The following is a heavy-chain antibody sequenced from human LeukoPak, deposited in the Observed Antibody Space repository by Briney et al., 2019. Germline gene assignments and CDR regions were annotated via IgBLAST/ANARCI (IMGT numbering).Heavy chain of an antibody. CDR1: GYTFTGYY. D-gene: IGHD3-10*01. V-gene: IGHV1-2*02. CDR2: INPNSGGA. CDR3: ARGIRGRGILKAY. J-gene: IGHJ4*02. Sequence: ASVKVSCKASGYTFTGYYMHWVRQAPGQGLEWMGWINPNSGGANYAQKFQGRVTMTRDTSSSTAYMELSRLRSDDTAVYYCARGIRGRGILKAYWGQGTLVTVSS.